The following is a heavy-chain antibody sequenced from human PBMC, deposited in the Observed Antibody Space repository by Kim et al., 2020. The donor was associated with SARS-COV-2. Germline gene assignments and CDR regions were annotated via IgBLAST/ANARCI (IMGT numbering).Heavy chain of an antibody. D-gene: IGHD2-15*01. CDR2: ISGSGGST. CDR3: AKRYCSGVTCYSFDY. Sequence: GGSLRLSCAASGFTFRSHGMNWVRQAPGKGLEWVSGISGSGGSTNYADSVKGRFTISRDNSRNTLYLQMNSLRAEDTAVYYCAKRYCSGVTCYSFDYWGQGTLVTVSS. V-gene: IGHV3-23*01. CDR1: GFTFRSHG. J-gene: IGHJ4*02.